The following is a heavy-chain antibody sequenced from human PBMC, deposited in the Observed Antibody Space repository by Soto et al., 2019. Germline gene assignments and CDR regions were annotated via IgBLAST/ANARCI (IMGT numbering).Heavy chain of an antibody. CDR3: ARRRKDIVVVPPALQGNWFDP. Sequence: QLQLQESGPGLVKPSETLSLTCTVSGGSISSSSYYWGGIRQPPGKGLEWIGSIDYSGSTYYNPSLKSRVTISVDTSKNQFTLKLSSVTAADTAVYYCARRRKDIVVVPPALQGNWFDPWGQGTLVTVSS. CDR2: IDYSGST. D-gene: IGHD2-2*01. CDR1: GGSISSSSYY. J-gene: IGHJ5*02. V-gene: IGHV4-39*01.